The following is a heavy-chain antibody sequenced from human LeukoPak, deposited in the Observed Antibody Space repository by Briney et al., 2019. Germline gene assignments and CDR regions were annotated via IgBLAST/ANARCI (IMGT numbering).Heavy chain of an antibody. Sequence: PSETLSLTCTVSGYSISSGYYWGWIRQPPGKGLEWIGSIYHSGRTYYNPSLKSRVTISVDTSKNQFSLKLSSVTAADTAVYYCARPGRTYAFDIWGQGTMVTVSS. J-gene: IGHJ3*02. V-gene: IGHV4-38-2*02. CDR3: ARPGRTYAFDI. CDR1: GYSISSGYY. CDR2: IYHSGRT. D-gene: IGHD1-7*01.